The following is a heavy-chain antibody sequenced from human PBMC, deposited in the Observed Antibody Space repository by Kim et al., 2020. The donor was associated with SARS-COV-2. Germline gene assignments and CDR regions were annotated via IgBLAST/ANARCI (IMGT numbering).Heavy chain of an antibody. Sequence: GGSLRLSCAASGFTFSSYAMSWVRQAPGKGLEWVSAISGSGGSTYYADSVKGRFTISRDNSKNTLYLQMNSLRAEDTAVYYCAKDGGGYCSSTSCYYYYYMDVCGKGTTVTVSS. V-gene: IGHV3-23*01. CDR3: AKDGGGYCSSTSCYYYYYMDV. J-gene: IGHJ6*03. CDR2: ISGSGGST. D-gene: IGHD2-2*01. CDR1: GFTFSSYA.